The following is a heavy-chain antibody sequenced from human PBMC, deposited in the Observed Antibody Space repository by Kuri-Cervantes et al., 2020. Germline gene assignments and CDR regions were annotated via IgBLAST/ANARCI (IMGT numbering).Heavy chain of an antibody. CDR2: ISAYNGES. CDR1: GDTLSSYA. D-gene: IGHD3-22*01. J-gene: IGHJ3*01. CDR3: ARDTMIVAGPGDFDF. V-gene: IGHV1-18*01. Sequence: SVKVSCKASGDTLSSYAFSWVRQAPGHGLEWMGWISAYNGESNYAQKFQGRVTMTTDTSTSTAYMELRSLRPDDTAVYYCARDTMIVAGPGDFDFWGQGTMVTVSS.